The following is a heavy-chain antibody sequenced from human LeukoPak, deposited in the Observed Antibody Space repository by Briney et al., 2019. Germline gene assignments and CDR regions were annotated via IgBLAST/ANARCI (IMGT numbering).Heavy chain of an antibody. V-gene: IGHV4-30-2*01. CDR3: ARDQHCSSTSCYSTGYYYYYMDV. D-gene: IGHD2-2*02. Sequence: SETLSLTCTVSGGSISSGGYYWSWIRQPPGKGLEWIGYIYRSGSIYYNPSLKRRVTISVDRSKNQFSLKLSSVTAADTAVYYCARDQHCSSTSCYSTGYYYYYMDVWGKGTTVTVSS. CDR1: GGSISSGGYY. CDR2: IYRSGSI. J-gene: IGHJ6*03.